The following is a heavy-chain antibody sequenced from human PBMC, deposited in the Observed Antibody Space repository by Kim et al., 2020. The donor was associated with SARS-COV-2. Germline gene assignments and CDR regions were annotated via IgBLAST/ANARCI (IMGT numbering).Heavy chain of an antibody. CDR1: GFTFSGSP. V-gene: IGHV3-73*01. CDR2: IRSSANHYGT. CDR3: TRQGYYDILTGYHGAYGMDV. J-gene: IGHJ6*02. D-gene: IGHD3-9*01. Sequence: GGSLRLSCEASGFTFSGSPMHWVRQASGKGLEWVGRIRSSANHYGTGYGASVRGRFTISRDDSKNTAYLEMNNLKTDDTAVYYCTRQGYYDILTGYHGAYGMDVWGQGTTVTVSS.